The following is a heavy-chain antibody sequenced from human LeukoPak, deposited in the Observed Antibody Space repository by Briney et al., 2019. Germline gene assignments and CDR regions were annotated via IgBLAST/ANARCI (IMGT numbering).Heavy chain of an antibody. Sequence: SETLSLTCTVSGGSISSYYWSWIRQPPGKGLEWIGYIYYSGSTNYNPSLKSRVTISVDTSKNQFSLKLSSVTAADTAVYYCARVYEEQWLGLNYWGQGTLVTVSS. D-gene: IGHD6-19*01. CDR2: IYYSGST. V-gene: IGHV4-59*12. CDR1: GGSISSYY. CDR3: ARVYEEQWLGLNY. J-gene: IGHJ4*02.